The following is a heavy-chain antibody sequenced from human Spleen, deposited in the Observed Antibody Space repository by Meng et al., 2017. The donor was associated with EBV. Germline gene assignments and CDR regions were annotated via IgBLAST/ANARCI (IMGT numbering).Heavy chain of an antibody. CDR3: ARDSPVSHFDF. CDR1: GASFGSGGYY. V-gene: IGHV4-30-4*01. CDR2: ISYTGNT. J-gene: IGHJ4*02. D-gene: IGHD3-22*01. Sequence: HVQLQEWGPGLVKASQTLSSTCAVSGASFGSGGYYWTWLRQPPGKGLEWIGYISYTGNTDYNPSLKSRVTMSVDTSGNRFSLNLSSVTAADTAVYYCARDSPVSHFDFWGQGTLVTVSS.